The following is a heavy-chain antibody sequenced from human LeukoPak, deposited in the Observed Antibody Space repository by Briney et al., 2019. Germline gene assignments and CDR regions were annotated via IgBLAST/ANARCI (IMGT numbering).Heavy chain of an antibody. Sequence: SETLSLTCTVSGGSISSGSYYWSWIRQPAGKGLEGIGRIYTSGSTNYNPSLKSRVTISVDTSKNQFSLKLSSVTAADTAVYYCARDVSSWLDSWGQGTLVTVSS. CDR1: GGSISSGSYY. CDR2: IYTSGST. J-gene: IGHJ4*02. D-gene: IGHD6-13*01. CDR3: ARDVSSWLDS. V-gene: IGHV4-61*02.